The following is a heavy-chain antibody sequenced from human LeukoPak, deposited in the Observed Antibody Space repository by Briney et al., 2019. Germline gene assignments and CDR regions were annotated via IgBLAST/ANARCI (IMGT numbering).Heavy chain of an antibody. CDR3: ARDDAPASGRYYRAYYYYGMDV. J-gene: IGHJ6*02. CDR2: ISTSSSYI. V-gene: IGHV3-21*01. D-gene: IGHD3-22*01. CDR1: AFTFSTYS. Sequence: GPSLSPSRAASAFTFSTYSMTWVRQAPGKGLQWVSSISTSSSYIYYADSVKGRFTTSRDNAKNSLYLQMNSLRAEDTAVYYCARDDAPASGRYYRAYYYYGMDVWGQGTTVTVSS.